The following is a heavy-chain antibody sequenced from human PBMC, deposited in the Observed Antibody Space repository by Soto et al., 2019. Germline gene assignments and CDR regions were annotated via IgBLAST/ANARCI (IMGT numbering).Heavy chain of an antibody. J-gene: IGHJ5*02. CDR1: GGSISSSGYH. CDR2: IYYRGST. D-gene: IGHD3-3*01. V-gene: IGHV4-31*03. Sequence: SETLSLTCTVSGGSISSSGYHRSWIRQHPGKGLEWIGYIYYRGSTYYNPSLKSRVTISVDTSKNQFSLNLSSVTAADTAIYYCARTSDFGFRDWFDPWGQGTLVTVSS. CDR3: ARTSDFGFRDWFDP.